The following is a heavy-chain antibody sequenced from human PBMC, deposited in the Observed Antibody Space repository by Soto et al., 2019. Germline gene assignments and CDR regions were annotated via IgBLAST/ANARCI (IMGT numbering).Heavy chain of an antibody. CDR3: SRESKWYGGQYFQD. V-gene: IGHV3-23*01. CDR1: GFTFKYYA. J-gene: IGHJ1*01. CDR2: ISGSGDKT. Sequence: EVQLLQSGGGLAQPGTSLRLSCAASGFTFKYYAMTWVRQAPGQGLEWVSTISGSGDKTDYADSVKGRFRVSRDNSKDTLYLQMDSRRADDTALYYCSRESKWYGGQYFQDWGQGTLVTVS. D-gene: IGHD2-8*01.